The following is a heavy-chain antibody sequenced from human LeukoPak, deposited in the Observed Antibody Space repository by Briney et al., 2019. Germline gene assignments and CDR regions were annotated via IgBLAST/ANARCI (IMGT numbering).Heavy chain of an antibody. CDR2: IYYSGST. J-gene: IGHJ4*02. CDR3: ARVVRIAARPRNFDY. CDR1: GYSISSSYY. D-gene: IGHD6-6*01. V-gene: IGHV4-38-2*02. Sequence: SETLSLTCTVSGYSISSSYYWGWIRQPPGKGLEWIGSIYYSGSTYYNPSLKSRVTISVDTSKNQFSLKLSSVTAADTAVYYCARVVRIAARPRNFDYWGQGTLVTVSS.